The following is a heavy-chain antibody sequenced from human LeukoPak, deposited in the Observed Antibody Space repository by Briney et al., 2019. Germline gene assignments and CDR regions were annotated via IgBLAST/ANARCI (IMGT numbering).Heavy chain of an antibody. CDR2: ISYDGSNK. J-gene: IGHJ4*02. CDR3: AKGDSSSPGYY. Sequence: GGSLRLSCAASGFTFSSYGMLWVRQAPGKGLEWVAVISYDGSNKYYADSVKGRFTISRGNSKNTLYLQMNSLRAEDTAVYYCAKGDSSSPGYYWGQGTLVTVSS. CDR1: GFTFSSYG. V-gene: IGHV3-30*18. D-gene: IGHD6-13*01.